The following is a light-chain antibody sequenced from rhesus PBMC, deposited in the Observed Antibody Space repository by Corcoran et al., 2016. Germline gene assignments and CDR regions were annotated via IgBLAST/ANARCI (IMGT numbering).Light chain of an antibody. CDR2: YAS. CDR1: QGINNY. V-gene: IGKV1-66*01. J-gene: IGKJ3*01. CDR3: QQYNNSPFA. Sequence: DIQMTQSPPSLSASVGDRVTITCRASQGINNYLSWYQQKPGKATKPLIYYASSLETGVPSRFSGSRSGTDYTLTISSLQPEDIATYYCQQYNNSPFAFGPGTKLDIK.